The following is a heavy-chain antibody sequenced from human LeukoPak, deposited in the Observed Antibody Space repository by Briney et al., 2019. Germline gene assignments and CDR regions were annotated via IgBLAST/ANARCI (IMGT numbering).Heavy chain of an antibody. J-gene: IGHJ3*02. CDR3: ARYSGSYPHDAFEI. Sequence: SETLSLTCTVSGGSISSGSYYWSWVRQPAGKGLEWIGRIYTSGSTNHNPSLKSRVTISLDTSKNQFSLKLRSVTAADTAVYYCARYSGSYPHDAFEIWGQGTMVTVSS. CDR1: GGSISSGSYY. V-gene: IGHV4-61*02. CDR2: IYTSGST. D-gene: IGHD1-26*01.